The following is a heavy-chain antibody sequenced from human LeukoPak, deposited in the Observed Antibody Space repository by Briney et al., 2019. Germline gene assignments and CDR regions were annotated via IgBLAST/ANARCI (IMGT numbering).Heavy chain of an antibody. Sequence: PGGSLRLSCAASGFTFSSYSMNWVRQAPGKGLEWVSYISSSSSTIYYADSVKGRFTISRDDAKSSVYLQMHSLRTEDTAVYYCARDLVSQFGDLWGRGTLVTVSS. V-gene: IGHV3-48*01. CDR2: ISSSSSTI. D-gene: IGHD2-8*01. CDR3: ARDLVSQFGDL. J-gene: IGHJ2*01. CDR1: GFTFSSYS.